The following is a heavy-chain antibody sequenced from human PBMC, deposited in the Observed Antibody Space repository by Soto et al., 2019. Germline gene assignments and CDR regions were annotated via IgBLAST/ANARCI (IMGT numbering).Heavy chain of an antibody. Sequence: ASVKFYCKASGYTFTSYDINWLRQASGQGPEWMGWMNAKSGDTFFAQRFQGKFNMTWDTSLSTAYMEVGSLTSDDTAMYYCARGNPFNYAGFDVWGQGTTVTVSS. CDR1: GYTFTSYD. V-gene: IGHV1-8*01. J-gene: IGHJ6*02. CDR2: MNAKSGDT. D-gene: IGHD3-16*01. CDR3: ARGNPFNYAGFDV.